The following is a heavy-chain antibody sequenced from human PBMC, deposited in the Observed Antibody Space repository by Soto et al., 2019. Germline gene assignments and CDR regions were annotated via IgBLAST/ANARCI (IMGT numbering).Heavy chain of an antibody. D-gene: IGHD1-26*01. CDR2: FYYSRDT. V-gene: IGHV4-39*01. Sequence: SETLSLSCTVSGDSISSGSSYWGWVRQPPGKGLEWIGSFYYSRDTHYNPSLKSRATISVDTSKNQFSLKLSSVTAADRAVYYCARHLGPTGPNYWGQGILVTVSS. J-gene: IGHJ4*02. CDR3: ARHLGPTGPNY. CDR1: GDSISSGSSY.